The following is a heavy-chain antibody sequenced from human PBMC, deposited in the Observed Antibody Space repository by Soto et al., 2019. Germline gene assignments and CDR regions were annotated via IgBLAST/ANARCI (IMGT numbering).Heavy chain of an antibody. CDR3: VRAYENSNYYFDC. J-gene: IGHJ4*02. CDR2: ISIKPTNFAT. V-gene: IGHV3-73*01. Sequence: GESLKISCVRSGLTFHGSTMHWVRQASGKGLEWIGLISIKPTNFATVYAASVTGRFTISRDDSKNTSYLKMDSLKTAQTALYYWVRAYENSNYYFDCWGRGTLVTVAS. CDR1: GLTFHGST. D-gene: IGHD3-22*01.